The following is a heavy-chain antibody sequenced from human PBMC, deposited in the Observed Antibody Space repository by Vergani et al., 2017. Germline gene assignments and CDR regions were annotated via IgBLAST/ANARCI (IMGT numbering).Heavy chain of an antibody. V-gene: IGHV3-30*02. CDR2: IGYDGRIK. D-gene: IGHD4-17*01. Sequence: QVQLVETGGGVVQPGGSLRLYCATSGFSFNTYGAHWVRQAPVKGLEWVAFIGYDGRIKYKVDSVKGRFTISRDTSKKTLSLQMRSLRADDTAVYYCAKDGRENSDYGYFDYWGQGTLVTVSS. CDR3: AKDGRENSDYGYFDY. CDR1: GFSFNTYG. J-gene: IGHJ4*02.